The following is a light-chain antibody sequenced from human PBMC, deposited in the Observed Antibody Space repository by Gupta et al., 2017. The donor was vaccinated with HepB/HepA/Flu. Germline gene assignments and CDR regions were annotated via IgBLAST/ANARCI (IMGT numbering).Light chain of an antibody. CDR1: NSNVGSHN. J-gene: IGLJ1*01. Sequence: QSVVTQPPSASGTPGQRAPISCSGSNSNVGSHNVKCFQQLPGRAPKLLIDNTNQRPSGVPDRFSGSKSGTSASLAISGLQSEDEADYFCGTWDNSLNAFVFGTGTKVTVL. CDR3: GTWDNSLNAFV. V-gene: IGLV1-44*01. CDR2: NTN.